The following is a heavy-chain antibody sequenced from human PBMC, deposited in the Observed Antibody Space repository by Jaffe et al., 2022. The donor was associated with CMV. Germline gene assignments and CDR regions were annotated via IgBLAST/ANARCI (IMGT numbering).Heavy chain of an antibody. D-gene: IGHD3-10*01. J-gene: IGHJ3*01. CDR2: INSDGRRT. CDR3: ARADQILSRSFDV. V-gene: IGHV3-74*01. CDR1: GFTFSRYW. Sequence: EVQLVESGGGLVQPGGSLRLSCAASGFTFSRYWMHWVRQAPGKGLVWVSRINSDGRRTNYADSVKGRFTISRDNAKNTVSLQMNSLRAEDTAVYYCARADQILSRSFDVWGQGTMVTVSS.